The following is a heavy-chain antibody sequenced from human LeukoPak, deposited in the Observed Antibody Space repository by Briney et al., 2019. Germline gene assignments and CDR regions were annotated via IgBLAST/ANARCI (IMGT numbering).Heavy chain of an antibody. V-gene: IGHV3-53*01. Sequence: PGGSLRLSCAASGFTVSSNYMSWVRQAPGKGLEWVSVIYNGGSTYYADSVKGRFTIFRDNSKNMLYLQMNSLRAEDTAVYYCARGGYTYGSGYYYGMDVWGQGTTVTVSS. CDR1: GFTVSSNY. CDR2: IYNGGST. D-gene: IGHD5-18*01. CDR3: ARGGYTYGSGYYYGMDV. J-gene: IGHJ6*02.